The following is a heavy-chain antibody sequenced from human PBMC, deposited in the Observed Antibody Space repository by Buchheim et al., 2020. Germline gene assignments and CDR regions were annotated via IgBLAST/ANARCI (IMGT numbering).Heavy chain of an antibody. V-gene: IGHV3-7*01. Sequence: EVQLVESGGDLVQPRGSLRLSCAASGFTFSTQWMSWVRQAPGKGLEWVANIKEDGSERNYVDSVKGRFTISRDNAKNSLYLQMNILRAEDTAVYYCAFGGTGVFEFWGQGTL. CDR1: GFTFSTQW. D-gene: IGHD3-16*01. CDR3: AFGGTGVFEF. J-gene: IGHJ4*02. CDR2: IKEDGSER.